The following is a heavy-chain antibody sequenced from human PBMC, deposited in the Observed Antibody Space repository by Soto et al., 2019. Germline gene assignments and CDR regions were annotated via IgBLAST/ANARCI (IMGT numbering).Heavy chain of an antibody. CDR1: GDSVSSNSAA. Sequence: PSQTLSLTCAISGDSVSSNSAAWNWIRQSPSRGLEWLGRTYYRSKWYNDYAVSVQSRITINPDTSKNQFSLQLNSVTPEATAVYYGAREGFIAAAGRGGGRRDYYYYGLDAWGQGTTGTVSS. J-gene: IGHJ6*02. V-gene: IGHV6-1*01. D-gene: IGHD6-13*01. CDR3: AREGFIAAAGRGGGRRDYYYYGLDA. CDR2: TYYRSKWYN.